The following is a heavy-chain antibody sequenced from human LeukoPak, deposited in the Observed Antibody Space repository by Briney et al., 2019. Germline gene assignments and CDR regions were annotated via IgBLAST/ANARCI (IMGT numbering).Heavy chain of an antibody. CDR1: GGSISSYY. V-gene: IGHV4-4*07. D-gene: IGHD6-13*01. J-gene: IGHJ4*02. Sequence: SETLSLTCTVSGGSISSYYWSWIRQPAGKGLEWIGRIYTSGSTNYNPSLKSRVTMSVDTSKNQFSLKLSSVTAADTAVYYCARFAAAAGNYYFDYWGQGTLVTVSS. CDR2: IYTSGST. CDR3: ARFAAAAGNYYFDY.